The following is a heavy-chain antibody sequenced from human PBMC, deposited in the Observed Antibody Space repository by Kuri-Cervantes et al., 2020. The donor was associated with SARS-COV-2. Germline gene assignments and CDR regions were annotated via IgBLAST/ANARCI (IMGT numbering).Heavy chain of an antibody. CDR1: GFTFGIYW. V-gene: IGHV3-7*02. CDR3: ARWCGGSCSGMDV. D-gene: IGHD2-15*01. CDR2: IKEEGSEK. J-gene: IGHJ6*03. Sequence: GGCLRPAWVASGFTFGIYWMSWVRQAPGKGLEWVANIKEEGSEKNYVDSVKGRFTISRDNAKNSLYLQMNSLRAEDMAVYYCARWCGGSCSGMDVWGKGTTVTVSS.